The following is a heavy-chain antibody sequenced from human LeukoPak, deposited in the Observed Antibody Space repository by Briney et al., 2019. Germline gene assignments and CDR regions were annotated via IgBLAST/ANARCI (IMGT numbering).Heavy chain of an antibody. CDR3: ARDDAGESRNFDI. D-gene: IGHD1-26*01. V-gene: IGHV3-53*01. Sequence: GGSLRLSCAASGFTFSSYGMHWVRQAPGKGLEWVSVIYSGGSTYYADSVKGRFTISRDNSKNTLYLQMNSLRAEDTAVYYCARDDAGESRNFDIWGQGTMVTVSS. CDR2: IYSGGST. J-gene: IGHJ3*02. CDR1: GFTFSSYG.